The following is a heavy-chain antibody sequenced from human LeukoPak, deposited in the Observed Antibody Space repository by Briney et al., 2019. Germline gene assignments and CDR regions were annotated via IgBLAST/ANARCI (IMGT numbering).Heavy chain of an antibody. CDR3: ARVATIVGMDA. D-gene: IGHD5-12*01. Sequence: TSETLSLTCTVSGGSISSYYWSWIRQPPGKGLEWIGYIYYSGSTNYNPSLKSRVTISVDTSKNQFSLKLSSVTAADTAVYYCARVATIVGMDAWGQGTTVTVSS. CDR2: IYYSGST. J-gene: IGHJ6*02. V-gene: IGHV4-59*01. CDR1: GGSISSYY.